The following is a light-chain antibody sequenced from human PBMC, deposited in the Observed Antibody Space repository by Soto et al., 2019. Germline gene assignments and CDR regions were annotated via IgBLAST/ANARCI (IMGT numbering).Light chain of an antibody. CDR1: SRDVGGYNY. V-gene: IGLV2-14*03. Sequence: QSALTQPASVSGSPGQSIAISCTGTSRDVGGYNYVSWYEQHPGKAPKLIIHGVSNRPSGVSDRFSGSKSGSTASLTISGLQTEDEADYYCSSYTHSDTYVFGTGTQLTLL. J-gene: IGLJ1*01. CDR2: GVS. CDR3: SSYTHSDTYV.